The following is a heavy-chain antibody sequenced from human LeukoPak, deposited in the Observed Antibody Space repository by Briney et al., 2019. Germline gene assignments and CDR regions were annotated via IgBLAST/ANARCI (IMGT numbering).Heavy chain of an antibody. CDR3: TTAAGTAMPDY. CDR1: GFTFSNAW. CDR2: IKSKTDGGTT. D-gene: IGHD5-18*01. V-gene: IGHV3-15*01. J-gene: IGHJ4*02. Sequence: GGSPRLSCAASGFTFSNAWMSWVRRAPGKGLEWVGRIKSKTDGGTTDYAAPVKGRFTISRDDSKNTLYLQMNSLKTEDTAVYYCTTAAGTAMPDYWGQGTLVTVSS.